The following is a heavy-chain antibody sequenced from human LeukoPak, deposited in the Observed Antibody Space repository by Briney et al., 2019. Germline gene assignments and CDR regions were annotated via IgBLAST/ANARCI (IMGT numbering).Heavy chain of an antibody. CDR2: IYTSGST. V-gene: IGHV4-61*02. Sequence: SETLSLTCTVSGGSISSGSYYWSWIRQPAGKGLEWIGRIYTSGSTNYNPSLKSRVTISVDTSKNQFSLKLSSVTAADTAVYYCARELSRTYYYYYYMDVWGKGTTVTVSS. D-gene: IGHD2-2*01. J-gene: IGHJ6*03. CDR3: ARELSRTYYYYYYMDV. CDR1: GGSISSGSYY.